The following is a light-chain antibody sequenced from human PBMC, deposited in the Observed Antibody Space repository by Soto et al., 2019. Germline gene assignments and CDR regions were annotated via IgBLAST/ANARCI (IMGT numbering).Light chain of an antibody. Sequence: QSALTQPASVSGSPGQSITISCTGTSSDVGRYNYVSWYKQYPGKAPKLIIYEVTIRPSGVSNHFSASKSGNTSSLTISGLQPEDEDDYYCSSYTSINTVIFGGGTKLTVL. J-gene: IGLJ2*01. CDR1: SSDVGRYNY. CDR3: SSYTSINTVI. CDR2: EVT. V-gene: IGLV2-14*01.